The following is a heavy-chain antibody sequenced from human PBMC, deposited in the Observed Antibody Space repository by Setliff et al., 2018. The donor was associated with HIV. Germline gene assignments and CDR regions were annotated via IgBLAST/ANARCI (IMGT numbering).Heavy chain of an antibody. V-gene: IGHV3-33*01. D-gene: IGHD3-10*01. Sequence: GGSLRLSCAASGFTFSSYGMHWVRQAPGKGLEWVAVIWYDGSNKYYADSVKGRFTISRDNSKNTLYLQMNSLRAEDTAVYYCARAGGIGELLGAYGMDVWGQGTTVTVSS. CDR2: IWYDGSNK. CDR1: GFTFSSYG. J-gene: IGHJ6*02. CDR3: ARAGGIGELLGAYGMDV.